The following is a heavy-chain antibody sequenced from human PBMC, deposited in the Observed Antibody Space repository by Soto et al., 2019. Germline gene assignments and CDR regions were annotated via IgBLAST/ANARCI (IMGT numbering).Heavy chain of an antibody. J-gene: IGHJ6*02. CDR3: ARGSIVAAEYGMDV. CDR1: GFSFSSYG. V-gene: IGHV3-33*01. CDR2: IRHDGSKK. D-gene: IGHD6-13*01. Sequence: GGSLRLSCAASGFSFSSYGMHWVRQAPGKGLEWAAVIRHDGSKKYYADSVKGRLIISRDNSKNTLYVQINSLRAEDTAVYFCARGSIVAAEYGMDVWGQGTTVTVSS.